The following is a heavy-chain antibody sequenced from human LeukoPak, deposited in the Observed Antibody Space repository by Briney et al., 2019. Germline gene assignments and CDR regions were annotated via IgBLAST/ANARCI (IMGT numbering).Heavy chain of an antibody. V-gene: IGHV3-20*04. CDR1: GFTFDDYG. J-gene: IGHJ5*01. Sequence: GGSLRLSCAASGFTFDDYGMSWVRQAPGKVLEWVSGINWNGGSTGYADSVKGRFTISRDNAKSSLYLQMNSLRVEDTAVYYCAREFRSGYNSRWFDYWGQGTLVTVSS. CDR2: INWNGGST. CDR3: AREFRSGYNSRWFDY. D-gene: IGHD6-19*01.